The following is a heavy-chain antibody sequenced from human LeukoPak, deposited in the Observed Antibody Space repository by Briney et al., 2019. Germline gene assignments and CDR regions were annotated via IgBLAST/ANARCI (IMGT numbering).Heavy chain of an antibody. CDR2: IWYDGSNK. D-gene: IGHD3-22*01. CDR1: GFTFSSYG. J-gene: IGHJ4*02. V-gene: IGHV3-33*01. CDR3: ARDPRYYYDSSGYYQGYFDY. Sequence: PGGSLRLSCAASGFTFSSYGMHWVRQAPGKGLEWVAVIWYDGSNKYYADSVKGRFTISRDNSKNTLYLQMNSLRAEDRAVYYCARDPRYYYDSSGYYQGYFDYWGRGTLVSVCS.